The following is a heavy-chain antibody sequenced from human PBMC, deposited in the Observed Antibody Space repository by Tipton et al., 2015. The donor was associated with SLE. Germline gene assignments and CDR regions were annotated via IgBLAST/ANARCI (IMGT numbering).Heavy chain of an antibody. CDR2: IFTGGGT. V-gene: IGHV4-61*02. Sequence: TLSLTCTVSGGSFISGSYYWTWIRQSAGKGLEWIGRIFTGGGTDYNPSLKSRVTISVDTSKNQFFLKLTSVTAADTAMYYCARERPWEVIGTHYYFDYWGQGTLVTVSS. D-gene: IGHD2-21*01. J-gene: IGHJ4*02. CDR1: GGSFISGSYY. CDR3: ARERPWEVIGTHYYFDY.